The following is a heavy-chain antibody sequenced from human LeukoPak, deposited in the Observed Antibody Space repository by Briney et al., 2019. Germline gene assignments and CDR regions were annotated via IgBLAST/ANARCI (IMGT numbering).Heavy chain of an antibody. J-gene: IGHJ4*02. CDR3: ARSRIVGATAIDY. CDR2: IIPIFGTA. CDR1: GGTFSSYA. D-gene: IGHD1-26*01. Sequence: ASVKVSCKASGGTFSSYAISWVRQAPGQGLEWMGGIIPIFGTANYAQKFQGRVTMTRNTSISTAYMELSSLRSEDTAVYYCARSRIVGATAIDYWGQGTLVTVSS. V-gene: IGHV1-69*05.